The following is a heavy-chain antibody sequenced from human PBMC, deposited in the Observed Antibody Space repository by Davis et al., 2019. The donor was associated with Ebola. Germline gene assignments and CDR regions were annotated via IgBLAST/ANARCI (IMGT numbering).Heavy chain of an antibody. CDR1: GFSFSIFA. CDR2: ISGSGCST. V-gene: IGHV3-23*01. J-gene: IGHJ4*02. CDR3: AKVRYYSTWRGGFDS. Sequence: GESLKISCAASGFSFSIFAMTWVRQAPGKGLEWVSGISGSGCSTYYADSVKGRFTISRDSSKNTLYLQMNSLRAEDTAIYYCAKVRYYSTWRGGFDSWGQGTLVTVSS. D-gene: IGHD3-3*01.